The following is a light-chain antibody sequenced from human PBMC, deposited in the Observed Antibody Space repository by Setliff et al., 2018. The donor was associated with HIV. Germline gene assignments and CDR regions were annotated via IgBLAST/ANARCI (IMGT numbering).Light chain of an antibody. Sequence: GSPGQSITIPCTGTSSDIGRYNSVSWYQQNPGKPPKLIIYDVSNRPSGVSNRFSGSKSANTASLTISALQAEDEADDYGNSFASNNAYRPDVFGTGTKVTVL. CDR3: NSFASNNAYRPDV. J-gene: IGLJ1*01. CDR1: SSDIGRYNS. CDR2: DVS. V-gene: IGLV2-14*03.